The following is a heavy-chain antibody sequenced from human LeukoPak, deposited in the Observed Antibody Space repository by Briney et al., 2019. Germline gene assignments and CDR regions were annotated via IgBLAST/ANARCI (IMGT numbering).Heavy chain of an antibody. Sequence: PGGSLRLSCAASGFTFSSYSMNWVRQAPGQGLEWVSSISSSSTYIYYADSVKGRFTISRDNAKNSLYLQMNSLRAEDTAVYYCARDQFYAFDIWGQGTMVTVSS. V-gene: IGHV3-21*01. CDR1: GFTFSSYS. CDR3: ARDQFYAFDI. J-gene: IGHJ3*02. CDR2: ISSSSTYI.